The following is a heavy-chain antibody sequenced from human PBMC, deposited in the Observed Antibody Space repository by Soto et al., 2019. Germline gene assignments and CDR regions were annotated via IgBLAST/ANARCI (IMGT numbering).Heavy chain of an antibody. CDR3: ARHSDIVVVTAAISAGMAV. J-gene: IGHJ6*04. D-gene: IGHD2-2*01. CDR1: GDTCAVHG. Sequence: SLKTRCRGAGDTCAVHGRSRLLHTPLKGLEWMGRIDPSDSYTNYSPSFQGHVTISDDKSISTAYLQWSSLKASDTAMYYCARHSDIVVVTAAISAGMAVRRNGTTVPVSS. V-gene: IGHV5-10-1*01. CDR2: IDPSDSYT.